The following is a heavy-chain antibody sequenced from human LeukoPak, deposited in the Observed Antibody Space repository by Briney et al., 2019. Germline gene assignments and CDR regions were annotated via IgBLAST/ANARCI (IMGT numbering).Heavy chain of an antibody. J-gene: IGHJ5*02. Sequence: ASVNVSCKASGYTFTSYGISWVRQAPGQGLEWMGWISAYNGNTNYAQKLQGRVTMTTDTSTSTAYMELRSLRSDDTAVYYCARVSKGGGRTGWFDPWGQGTLVTVSS. D-gene: IGHD2-15*01. CDR2: ISAYNGNT. CDR1: GYTFTSYG. V-gene: IGHV1-18*01. CDR3: ARVSKGGGRTGWFDP.